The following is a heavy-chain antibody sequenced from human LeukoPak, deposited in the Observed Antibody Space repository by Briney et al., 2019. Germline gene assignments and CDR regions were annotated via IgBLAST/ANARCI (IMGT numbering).Heavy chain of an antibody. J-gene: IGHJ1*01. Sequence: PSETLSLTCTVSGGSISSCYWSWIRQPAGKGLEWIGRIYTSGSTNYNPSLKSRVTMSVDTSKNQFSLKLSSVTAADTAVYYCASSGSYYAEYFQHWGQGTLVTVSS. D-gene: IGHD1-26*01. V-gene: IGHV4-4*07. CDR2: IYTSGST. CDR3: ASSGSYYAEYFQH. CDR1: GGSISSCY.